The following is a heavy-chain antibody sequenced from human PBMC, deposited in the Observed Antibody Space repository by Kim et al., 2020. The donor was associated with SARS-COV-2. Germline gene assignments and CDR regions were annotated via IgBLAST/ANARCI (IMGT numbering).Heavy chain of an antibody. CDR2: ISAYNGNT. J-gene: IGHJ4*02. D-gene: IGHD4-4*01. V-gene: IGHV1-18*01. Sequence: ASVKVSCKASGYTFTSYGISWVRQAPGQGLEWMGWISAYNGNTNYAQKLQGRVTMTTDTSTSTAYMELRSLRSDDTAVYYCARVSLGVTIRSTTVTTHAHRIDYWGQGTLVTVSS. CDR3: ARVSLGVTIRSTTVTTHAHRIDY. CDR1: GYTFTSYG.